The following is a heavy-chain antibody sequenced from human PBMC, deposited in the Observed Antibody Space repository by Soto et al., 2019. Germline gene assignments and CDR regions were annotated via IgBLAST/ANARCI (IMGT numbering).Heavy chain of an antibody. CDR3: ARASLDGSNYDFWSGYPQPFDY. CDR2: IKQDGSET. V-gene: IGHV3-7*05. D-gene: IGHD3-3*01. J-gene: IGHJ4*02. CDR1: GFTFSSYW. Sequence: EVQLVESGGGLVQPGGSLRLSCAASGFTFSSYWMSWVRQAPGKGLEWVANIKQDGSETYYVDSVKGRFTISRDNAKNSVYLQMNRLRGEDPAVYYCARASLDGSNYDFWSGYPQPFDYWGQGTLVTVSS.